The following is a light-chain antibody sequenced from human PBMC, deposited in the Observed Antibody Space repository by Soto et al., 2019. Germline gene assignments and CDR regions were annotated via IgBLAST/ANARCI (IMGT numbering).Light chain of an antibody. CDR2: KAS. CDR1: QTISSW. V-gene: IGKV1-5*03. J-gene: IGKJ1*01. Sequence: DIQMTQSPSTLSGSVGDRVTITCRASQTISSWLAWYQQKPGKAPKLLIYKASTLKSGVPSRFSGSGSGTEFTLTISSLQPDDFATYFCQQYDKYSTLGHGTKVDIK. CDR3: QQYDKYST.